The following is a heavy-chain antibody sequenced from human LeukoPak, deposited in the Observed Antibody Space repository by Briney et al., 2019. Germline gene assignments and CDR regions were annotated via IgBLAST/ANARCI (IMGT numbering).Heavy chain of an antibody. Sequence: ASVKVSCKASGGTFSSYAISWVRQAPGQGLEWMGGIIPIFGTANYAQKFQGRVTITADKSTSTAYMELSSLRSEDTAVYYCARVPHDEKLTGFDYWGQGTLVTVSS. D-gene: IGHD2-15*01. CDR3: ARVPHDEKLTGFDY. J-gene: IGHJ4*02. V-gene: IGHV1-69*06. CDR2: IIPIFGTA. CDR1: GGTFSSYA.